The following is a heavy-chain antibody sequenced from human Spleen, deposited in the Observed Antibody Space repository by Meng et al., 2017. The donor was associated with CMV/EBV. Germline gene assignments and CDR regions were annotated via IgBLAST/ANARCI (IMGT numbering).Heavy chain of an antibody. V-gene: IGHV3-21*01. CDR3: AGEVSSLGGHSYGMDV. Sequence: GGSLRLSCAASGFTLSSYSMNWVRQAPGKGLEWVSSISSTSDYIYYGDSVKGRFTVSRDNAKNSLYLQMNSLRAEDTAVYYCAGEVSSLGGHSYGMDVWGQGTTVTVSS. CDR2: ISSTSDYI. J-gene: IGHJ6*02. CDR1: GFTLSSYS. D-gene: IGHD6-13*01.